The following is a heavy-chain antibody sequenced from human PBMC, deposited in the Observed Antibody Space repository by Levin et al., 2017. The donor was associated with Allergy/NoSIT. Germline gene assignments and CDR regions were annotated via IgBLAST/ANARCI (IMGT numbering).Heavy chain of an antibody. J-gene: IGHJ3*02. D-gene: IGHD2-15*01. V-gene: IGHV3-74*01. CDR3: ARGGDIVVVVAATSEFDI. CDR1: GFTFSSYW. CDR2: INSDGSST. Sequence: PGESLKISCAASGFTFSSYWMHWVRQAPGKGLVWVSRINSDGSSTSYADSVKGRFTISRDNAKNTLYLQMNSLRAEDTAVYYCARGGDIVVVVAATSEFDIWGQGTMVTVSS.